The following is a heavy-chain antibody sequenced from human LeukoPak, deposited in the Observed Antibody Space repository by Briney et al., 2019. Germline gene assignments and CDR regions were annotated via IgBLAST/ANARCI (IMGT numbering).Heavy chain of an antibody. D-gene: IGHD3-3*01. Sequence: GGSLRLSCAASGFTFSSYSMNWVRQAPGKGLEWVSSISSSSSYIYYADSVKGRFTISRDNAKNSLYLQMNSLRAEDTAVYYCARDERQLRFLEWLFPSTFDYWGQGTLVTVSS. CDR3: ARDERQLRFLEWLFPSTFDY. CDR1: GFTFSSYS. CDR2: ISSSSSYI. J-gene: IGHJ4*02. V-gene: IGHV3-21*01.